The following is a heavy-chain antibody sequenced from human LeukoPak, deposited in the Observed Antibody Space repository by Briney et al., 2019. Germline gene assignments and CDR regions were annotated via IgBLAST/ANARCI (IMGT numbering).Heavy chain of an antibody. Sequence: SVKVSCKASGGTFSSYAISWVRQAPGQGLEWMGRIIPIFGIANYAQKFQGRVTITAVKSTSTAYMELSSLRSEDTAVYYCARLGVDCSSTSCFPVPWGQGTLVTVSS. J-gene: IGHJ5*02. CDR1: GGTFSSYA. D-gene: IGHD2-2*01. CDR2: IIPIFGIA. CDR3: ARLGVDCSSTSCFPVP. V-gene: IGHV1-69*04.